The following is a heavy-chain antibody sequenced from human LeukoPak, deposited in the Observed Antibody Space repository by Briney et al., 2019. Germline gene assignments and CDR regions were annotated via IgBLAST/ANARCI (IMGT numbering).Heavy chain of an antibody. D-gene: IGHD3-10*01. Sequence: ASVKVSCKASGYTFTGYYMHWVRQAPGRGLEWMGWINPNSGGTNYAQKFQGWVTMTRDTSISTAYMELSRLRSDDTAVYYCARGITMVRGAQEDYYGMDVWGKGTTVTVSS. CDR2: INPNSGGT. CDR1: GYTFTGYY. CDR3: ARGITMVRGAQEDYYGMDV. V-gene: IGHV1-2*04. J-gene: IGHJ6*04.